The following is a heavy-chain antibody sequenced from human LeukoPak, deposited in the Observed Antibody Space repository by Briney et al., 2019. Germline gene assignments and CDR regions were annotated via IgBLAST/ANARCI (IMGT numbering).Heavy chain of an antibody. D-gene: IGHD3-9*01. CDR3: ARQVTYYDILTGYTNWFDP. Sequence: SETLSLTCTVSGGSISSYYWSWIRQPPGKGLEWIGYIYYSGSTNYNPSLKSRVTISVDTSENQFSLKLSSATAADTAVYYCARQVTYYDILTGYTNWFDPWGQGTLVTVSS. CDR1: GGSISSYY. J-gene: IGHJ5*02. V-gene: IGHV4-59*08. CDR2: IYYSGST.